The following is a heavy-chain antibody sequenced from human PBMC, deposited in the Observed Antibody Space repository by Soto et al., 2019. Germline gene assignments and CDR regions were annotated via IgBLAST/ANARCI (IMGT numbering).Heavy chain of an antibody. CDR3: ATGRVYFGSEY. V-gene: IGHV4-59*01. CDR2: IYYNGNI. J-gene: IGHJ4*02. CDR1: GGSITSYY. D-gene: IGHD3-10*01. Sequence: QVQLQESGPGLVKPLETLSLTCTVPGGSITSYYWSWVRQPPGKGLDWIGYIYYNGNINYNPSLKSRLTISLDTSKNQFSLSLSSVTAADTAVYYCATGRVYFGSEYWGQGTLVTVSS.